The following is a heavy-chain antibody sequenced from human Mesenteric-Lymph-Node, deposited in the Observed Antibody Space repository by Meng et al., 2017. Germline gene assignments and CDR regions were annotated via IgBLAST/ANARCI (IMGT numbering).Heavy chain of an antibody. Sequence: QVLLVQSGSELKRPGASVKVSCKASGYPFTRYTMHWVRQAPGQGLEWMGWINTYTGNPTYAQGFTVRFVFSLDTSVTTAYLQISSLKAEDTAVYYCGRDIPGGEADYWGQGTLVTVSS. J-gene: IGHJ4*02. CDR1: GYPFTRYT. V-gene: IGHV7-4-1*02. CDR3: GRDIPGGEADY. D-gene: IGHD2-21*01. CDR2: INTYTGNP.